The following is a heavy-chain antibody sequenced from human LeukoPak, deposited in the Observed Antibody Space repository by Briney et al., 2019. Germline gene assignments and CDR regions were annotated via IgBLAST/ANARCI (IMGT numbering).Heavy chain of an antibody. CDR1: GFTFSSYS. D-gene: IGHD3-3*01. Sequence: GGSLRLSCAASGFTFSSYSMNWVRQAPGKGLEWVSSISSSSSYIYYADSVKGRFTISRDNAKNSLYLQMNSLRAEDTAVYYCARDYYDFWSGYSGHAFDIWGQGTMVTVSS. CDR2: ISSSSSYI. J-gene: IGHJ3*02. CDR3: ARDYYDFWSGYSGHAFDI. V-gene: IGHV3-21*01.